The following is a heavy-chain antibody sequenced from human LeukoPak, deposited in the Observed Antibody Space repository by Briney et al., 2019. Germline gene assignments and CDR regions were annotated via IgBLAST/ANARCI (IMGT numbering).Heavy chain of an antibody. CDR2: IGTAGDT. J-gene: IGHJ3*02. CDR1: GFTFSSYD. V-gene: IGHV3-13*01. D-gene: IGHD3-22*01. CDR3: ARVGDSSGYLRGAFDI. Sequence: PGGSLRLSCAASGFTFSSYDMHWVRQATGKGLEWVPAIGTAGDTYYPGSVKGRFTISRENAKNSLYLQMNSLRAGDTAVYYCARVGDSSGYLRGAFDIWGQGTMVTVSS.